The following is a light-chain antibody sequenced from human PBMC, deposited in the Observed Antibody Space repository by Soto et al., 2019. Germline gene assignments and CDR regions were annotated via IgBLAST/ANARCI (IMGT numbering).Light chain of an antibody. Sequence: QPVLTQSPSASASLGASVKLTCTLSSGHNNYAIAWHQQQPEKGPRYLMKLNSDGSHNKGDGIPDRFSGSSSGTERYLIISSLQSEDETDYYCQTWGTGIVVFGGGTQLTVL. V-gene: IGLV4-69*01. CDR2: LNSDGSH. J-gene: IGLJ2*01. CDR3: QTWGTGIVV. CDR1: SGHNNYA.